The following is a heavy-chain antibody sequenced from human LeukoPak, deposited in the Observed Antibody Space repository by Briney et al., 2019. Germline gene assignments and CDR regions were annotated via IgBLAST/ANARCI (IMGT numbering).Heavy chain of an antibody. Sequence: GASVKVSCKASGYTFTSYGISWVRQAPGQGLEWMEWISAYNGNTNYAQKLQGRVTMTTDTSTSTAYMELRSLRSDDTAVYYCARAPPHHCSSTSCYPEDAFDIWGQGTMVTVSS. CDR2: ISAYNGNT. CDR1: GYTFTSYG. CDR3: ARAPPHHCSSTSCYPEDAFDI. D-gene: IGHD2-2*01. V-gene: IGHV1-18*01. J-gene: IGHJ3*02.